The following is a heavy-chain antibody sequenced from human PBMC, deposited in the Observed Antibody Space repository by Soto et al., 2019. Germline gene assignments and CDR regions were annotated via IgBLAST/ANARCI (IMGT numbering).Heavy chain of an antibody. J-gene: IGHJ4*02. CDR2: ISAYNGNT. CDR3: ARLYCSGGSCLPYSFDY. CDR1: GYTFTSYG. V-gene: IGHV1-18*01. D-gene: IGHD2-15*01. Sequence: ASVKVSCKAAGYTFTSYGISWVRQAPGQGLEWMGWISAYNGNTNYAQKLQGRVTMTTDTSTSTAYMELRSLRSDDTAVYYCARLYCSGGSCLPYSFDYWGQGTLVTVSS.